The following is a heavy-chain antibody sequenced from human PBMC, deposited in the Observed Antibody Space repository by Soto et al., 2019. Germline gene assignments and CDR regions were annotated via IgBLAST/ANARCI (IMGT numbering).Heavy chain of an antibody. J-gene: IGHJ4*02. V-gene: IGHV4-59*01. D-gene: IGHD3-16*01. CDR3: AGRYGGTFDY. CDR1: GGSISSYY. CDR2: IYYSGST. Sequence: QVQLQESGPGLVKPSETLSLTCTVSGGSISSYYWSWIRQPPGKGLEWIGYIYYSGSTNCNPSLKVRFTISVDTPRTHFSLRLGSVTAADTAGYYCAGRYGGTFDYGGQGTLVTFSS.